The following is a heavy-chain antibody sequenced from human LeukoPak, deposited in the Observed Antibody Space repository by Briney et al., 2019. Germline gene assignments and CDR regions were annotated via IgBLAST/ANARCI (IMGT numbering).Heavy chain of an antibody. CDR3: ARHEPVAEGYDY. J-gene: IGHJ4*02. CDR2: IYPRDSDT. D-gene: IGHD6-19*01. CDR1: GYSFTNYW. V-gene: IGHV5-51*01. Sequence: GESLKISCKGSGYSFTNYWIGWVRQMPGKGLEWMGIIYPRDSDTKYSPSFQGQVTTSADKSISTAYLQWSSLKASDTAMYYCARHEPVAEGYDYWGQGTLVTVSS.